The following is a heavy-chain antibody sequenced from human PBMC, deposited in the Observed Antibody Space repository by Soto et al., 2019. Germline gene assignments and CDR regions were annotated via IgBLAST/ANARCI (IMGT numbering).Heavy chain of an antibody. Sequence: EVQLLESGGGLVQPGGSLRLSCVASRSTFSSFSMTWVRQAPGKGLEWVSAISAGGGTTNYADSVKDRFTISRDNSKSTLFLEMHSLRAEDTAVYYCAKYGRDNSAWKADYWGQGTLVTVSS. CDR2: ISAGGGTT. D-gene: IGHD6-19*01. J-gene: IGHJ4*02. CDR3: AKYGRDNSAWKADY. V-gene: IGHV3-23*01. CDR1: RSTFSSFS.